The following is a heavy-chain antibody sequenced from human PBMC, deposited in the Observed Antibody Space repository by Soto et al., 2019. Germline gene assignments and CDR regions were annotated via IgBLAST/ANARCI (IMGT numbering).Heavy chain of an antibody. J-gene: IGHJ4*02. V-gene: IGHV3-74*01. D-gene: IGHD6-13*01. CDR3: AREYSSSRYFDY. CDR2: INSDGSST. Sequence: EVQLVESGGGLVQPGGSLRLSCTASGSTFSSYWMHWVRQAPGKGLVWVSRINSDGSSTSYADSVKGRFTISRDNAKNTLYLQMNSLRAEDTAVYYCAREYSSSRYFDYWGQGTLVTVSS. CDR1: GSTFSSYW.